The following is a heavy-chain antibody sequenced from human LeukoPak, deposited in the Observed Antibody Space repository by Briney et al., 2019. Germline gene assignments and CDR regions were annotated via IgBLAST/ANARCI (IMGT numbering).Heavy chain of an antibody. CDR1: GGTFSSYA. V-gene: IGHV1-69*13. J-gene: IGHJ4*02. D-gene: IGHD3-22*01. CDR2: IIPIFGTA. Sequence: ASVKVSCKASGGTFSSYAISWVRQAPGQGLEWMGGIIPIFGTANYAQKFQGRVTITADDSTSTAYMELSSLRSEDTAVYYCARDCVGYYDSSGYYFYYFDYWGQGTLVTVSS. CDR3: ARDCVGYYDSSGYYFYYFDY.